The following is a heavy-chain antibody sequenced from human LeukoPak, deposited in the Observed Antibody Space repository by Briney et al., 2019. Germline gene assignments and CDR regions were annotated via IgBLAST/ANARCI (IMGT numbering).Heavy chain of an antibody. Sequence: GGSLTLSCAASGFTFSSYTMSWVRQALGKGLEWVSTISNSGRNTFYTDSVKGRFTISRDNSKNTLYLQMNSLRAGDTAVYSCARARGYCAADCSRYAFDYWGQGTLVSVSS. J-gene: IGHJ4*02. CDR3: ARARGYCAADCSRYAFDY. CDR2: ISNSGRNT. V-gene: IGHV3-23*01. D-gene: IGHD2-21*02. CDR1: GFTFSSYT.